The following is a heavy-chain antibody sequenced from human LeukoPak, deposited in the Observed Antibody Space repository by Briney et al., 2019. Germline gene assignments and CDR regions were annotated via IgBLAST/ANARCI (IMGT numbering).Heavy chain of an antibody. CDR1: GFTFGSYA. CDR2: ISSSSSYI. CDR3: AKDMWEVRGLVDY. J-gene: IGHJ4*02. V-gene: IGHV3-23*01. Sequence: GGSLRLSCTTSGFTFGSYAMNWFRQAPGKGLEWVSSISSSSSYIYYADSVKGRFTISRDNSKNTLYLQMNSLRAEDTAVYYCAKDMWEVRGLVDYWGQGTLVTVSS. D-gene: IGHD3-10*01.